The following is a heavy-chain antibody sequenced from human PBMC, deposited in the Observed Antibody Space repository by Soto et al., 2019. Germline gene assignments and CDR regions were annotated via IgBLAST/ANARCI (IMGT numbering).Heavy chain of an antibody. V-gene: IGHV4-31*03. CDR3: ASGTFNDISFDS. J-gene: IGHJ4*02. CDR2: IYYTGAS. D-gene: IGHD2-21*01. CDR1: GGSIDTGGFY. Sequence: QVQLQESGPGLVKPSQTLTLTCSVSGGSIDTGGFYWSWARQLPGKGLKWIGYIYYTGASYYNPALKSRVVIALDTSANQFSLGLTSLTAADTAVYYCASGTFNDISFDSWGQGRLVTVSS.